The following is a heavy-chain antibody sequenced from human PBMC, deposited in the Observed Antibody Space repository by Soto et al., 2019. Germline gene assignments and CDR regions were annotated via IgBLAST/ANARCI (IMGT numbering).Heavy chain of an antibody. J-gene: IGHJ6*02. V-gene: IGHV3-30-3*01. CDR3: ERPWGQLSTYYYGMDT. CDR1: GFTFRNYA. CDR2: ISYDGDNK. Sequence: QVQLVESGGGVVQPGRSLTLSCAASGFTFRNYAMHWVRQAPGKGLEWVATISYDGDNKYYTDSVKGPFTISRDNSKNTLYLQMNSLRPEDTAVYYCERPWGQLSTYYYGMDTWGQGTTVTVSS. D-gene: IGHD3-16*01.